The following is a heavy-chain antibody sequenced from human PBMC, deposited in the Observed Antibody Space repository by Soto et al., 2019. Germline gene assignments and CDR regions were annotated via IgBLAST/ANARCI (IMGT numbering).Heavy chain of an antibody. D-gene: IGHD6-19*01. CDR2: MNPNSGNT. Sequence: ASVKVSCKASGYTFTSYDINWVRQATGQGLEWMGWMNPNSGNTGYAQKFQDRVTMTRNTSISTAYMELSSLRSEDTAVYYCARHNQWLVPMNWFDPWGQGTQVTVSS. J-gene: IGHJ5*02. V-gene: IGHV1-8*01. CDR1: GYTFTSYD. CDR3: ARHNQWLVPMNWFDP.